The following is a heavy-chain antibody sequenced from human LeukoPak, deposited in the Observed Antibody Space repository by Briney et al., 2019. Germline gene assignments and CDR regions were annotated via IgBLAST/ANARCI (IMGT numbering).Heavy chain of an antibody. CDR1: GFTFTCYS. D-gene: IGHD1-26*01. CDR3: AKGGKWDVTPFDY. V-gene: IGHV3-23*01. Sequence: GGSLRLSCAASGFTFTCYSMNWVRQAPGKGLEWVSTISGGGSTYYADSVKGRFTISRDNSKNTLYLQVNSLRAEDTAVYYCAKGGKWDVTPFDYWGQGTLVTVSS. J-gene: IGHJ4*02. CDR2: ISGGGST.